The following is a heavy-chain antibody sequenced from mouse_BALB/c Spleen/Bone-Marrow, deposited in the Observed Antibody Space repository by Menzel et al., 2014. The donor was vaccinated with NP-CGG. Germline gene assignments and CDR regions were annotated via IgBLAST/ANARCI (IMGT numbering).Heavy chain of an antibody. J-gene: IGHJ4*01. CDR3: ARSTGTAPYFYAMDY. Sequence: VQLQQSGAELVKPGASVKLSCKAAGYTFTSNWMHWVKQRPGQGLEWIGETNPSNGRSNYNEKFKSKATLTVDKSSSTAYVQLSSLTSEDSAVYYCARSTGTAPYFYAMDYWGQGTSVTVSS. D-gene: IGHD4-1*02. CDR2: TNPSNGRS. V-gene: IGHV1S81*02. CDR1: GYTFTSNW.